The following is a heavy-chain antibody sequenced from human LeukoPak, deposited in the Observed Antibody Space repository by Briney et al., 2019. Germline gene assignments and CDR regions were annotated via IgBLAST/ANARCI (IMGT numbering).Heavy chain of an antibody. J-gene: IGHJ4*02. CDR3: ATEDYYDSSGSLHG. V-gene: IGHV1-24*01. CDR2: FDPEGGET. CDR1: GYTLTELS. Sequence: ASVKVSCKVSGYTLTELSMHWVRQAPGKGLEWMGGFDPEGGETIYAQKFRGRVTMTEDTSTDTAYMELSSLRSEDTAVYYCATEDYYDSSGSLHGWGQGTLVTVSS. D-gene: IGHD3-22*01.